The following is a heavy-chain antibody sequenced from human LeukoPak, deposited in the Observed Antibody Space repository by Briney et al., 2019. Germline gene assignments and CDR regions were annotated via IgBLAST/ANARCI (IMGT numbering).Heavy chain of an antibody. Sequence: PGGSLRLSCAASGFTLSSYSMNWVRQAPGKGLEWVSSISSSSYIYYADSVKGRFTISRDNAKNSLYLQMNSLRAEDTAVYYCARGSVGAFDIWGQGTMVTVSS. CDR1: GFTLSSYS. V-gene: IGHV3-21*01. CDR2: ISSSSYI. CDR3: ARGSVGAFDI. D-gene: IGHD1-26*01. J-gene: IGHJ3*02.